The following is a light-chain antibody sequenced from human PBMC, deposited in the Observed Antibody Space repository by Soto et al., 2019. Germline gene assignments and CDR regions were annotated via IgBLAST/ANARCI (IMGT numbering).Light chain of an antibody. CDR2: LTS. CDR1: QSIAYSDGYTY. J-gene: IGKJ1*01. CDR3: MQSTHWPPT. V-gene: IGKV2-30*01. Sequence: DVVMTQSPLSLPVTLGQSASISCRSSQSIAYSDGYTYMNWFQQRPGQSPRRLISLTSRRDSGVPHRFSGSGSGTDFTLRISRVEAEDVGIYYCMQSTHWPPTFGRGTTVEIK.